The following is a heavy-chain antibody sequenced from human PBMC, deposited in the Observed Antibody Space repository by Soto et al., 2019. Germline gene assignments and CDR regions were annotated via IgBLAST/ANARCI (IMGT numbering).Heavy chain of an antibody. V-gene: IGHV3-23*01. Sequence: GGSLRLSCAASGFTCSSYAMSWVRQAPGKGLEWVSAISGSGGSTYYADSVKGRFTISRDNSKNTLYLQMNSLRAEDTAVYYCARKAQWAGYAFDYWGQGTLVTVSS. D-gene: IGHD5-12*01. CDR1: GFTCSSYA. CDR2: ISGSGGST. J-gene: IGHJ4*02. CDR3: ARKAQWAGYAFDY.